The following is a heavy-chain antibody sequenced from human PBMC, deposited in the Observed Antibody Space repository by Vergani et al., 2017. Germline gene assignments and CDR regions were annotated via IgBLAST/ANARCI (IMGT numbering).Heavy chain of an antibody. CDR2: IYTSGST. J-gene: IGHJ4*02. CDR1: GGSISSYY. CDR3: ARHGGYSYGWELDY. D-gene: IGHD5-18*01. Sequence: QVQLQESGPGLVKPSETLSLTCTVSGGSISSYYWSWIRQPPGKGLEWIGYIYTSGSTNYNPSLKSRVTISVDKSKNQFSLKLSSVTAADTAVYYCARHGGYSYGWELDYWGQGTLVTVSS. V-gene: IGHV4-4*09.